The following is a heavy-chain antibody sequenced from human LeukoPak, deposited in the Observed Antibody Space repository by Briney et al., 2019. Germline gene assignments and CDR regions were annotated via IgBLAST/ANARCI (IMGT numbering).Heavy chain of an antibody. V-gene: IGHV3-7*01. CDR1: GFTFSSYW. Sequence: PGGSLRLSCAASGFTFSSYWMSWVRQAPGKGREWVANIKQDGSEKYYVDSVKGRFTISRDNAKNSLYLQMNSLRAEDTAVYYCARGGTRGYCSSTSCLDYWGQGTLVTVSS. CDR2: IKQDGSEK. D-gene: IGHD2-2*01. CDR3: ARGGTRGYCSSTSCLDY. J-gene: IGHJ4*02.